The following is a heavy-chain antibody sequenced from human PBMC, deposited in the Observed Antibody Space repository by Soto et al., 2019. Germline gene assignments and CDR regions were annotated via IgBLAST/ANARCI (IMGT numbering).Heavy chain of an antibody. CDR2: IIPIFGTA. CDR3: ASPSTIDYYGSGNFDY. V-gene: IGHV1-69*13. D-gene: IGHD3-10*01. Sequence: SVKVSCKASGGTFSSYAISWVRQAPGQGLEWMGGIIPIFGTANYAQKFQGRVTITADESTSTAYMELSSLRSEDTAVYYCASPSTIDYYGSGNFDYWGQGTLVTVSS. CDR1: GGTFSSYA. J-gene: IGHJ4*02.